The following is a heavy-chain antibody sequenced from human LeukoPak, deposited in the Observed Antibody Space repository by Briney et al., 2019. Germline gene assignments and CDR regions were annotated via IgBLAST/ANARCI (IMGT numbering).Heavy chain of an antibody. CDR1: GYTFTGYY. D-gene: IGHD2-21*02. CDR3: ARRCGGDCYYLDY. J-gene: IGHJ4*02. V-gene: IGHV1-2*02. Sequence: ASVKVSCKASGYTFTGYYMHWVRQAPGQGLEWMGWINPNSGGTNYAQKFQGRVTMTRDTSISTAYMELSRLRSDDTAVYYCARRCGGDCYYLDYWGQGTLVTVSS. CDR2: INPNSGGT.